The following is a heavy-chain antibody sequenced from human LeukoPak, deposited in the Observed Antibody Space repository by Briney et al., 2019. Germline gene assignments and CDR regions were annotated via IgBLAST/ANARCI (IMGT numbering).Heavy chain of an antibody. V-gene: IGHV4-39*01. Sequence: SETLSLTCTVSGGSISSSSYYWGWIRQPPGKGLEWIGSIYYSGTTYYNPSLKSRVIISIDTSKNQFSLILSSVTAADTAVYYCARGPGSYSKEAFDIWGQGTMVTVSS. CDR1: GGSISSSSYY. CDR3: ARGPGSYSKEAFDI. D-gene: IGHD3-10*01. J-gene: IGHJ3*02. CDR2: IYYSGTT.